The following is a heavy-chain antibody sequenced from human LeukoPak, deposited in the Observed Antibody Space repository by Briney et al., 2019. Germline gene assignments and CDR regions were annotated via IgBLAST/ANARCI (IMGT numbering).Heavy chain of an antibody. Sequence: ASVKVSCKASGYTFTSYGINWVRQAPGQGLEWMGWISAYNGNTNYAQKLQGRVTMTTDTSTSTAYMELRSLRSDDTAMYYCARDNVAEYSSGWPVDYWGQGTLVTVSS. CDR3: ARDNVAEYSSGWPVDY. CDR2: ISAYNGNT. CDR1: GYTFTSYG. J-gene: IGHJ4*02. D-gene: IGHD6-19*01. V-gene: IGHV1-18*01.